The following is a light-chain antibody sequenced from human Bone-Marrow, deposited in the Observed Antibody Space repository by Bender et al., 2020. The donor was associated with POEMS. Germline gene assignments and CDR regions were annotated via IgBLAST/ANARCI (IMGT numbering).Light chain of an antibody. V-gene: IGLV1-44*01. CDR2: SSH. J-gene: IGLJ3*02. CDR3: AVWDDSRNGWV. Sequence: QSVLTQPPSASGTPGQRVTISCSGGSSNIGAHAVNWYQHLPGTAPKLLIYSSHRRPSEVPDRFSGSRSGTSASLAISRLQSEEEADYYCAVWDDSRNGWVFGGGTKLTVL. CDR1: SSNIGAHA.